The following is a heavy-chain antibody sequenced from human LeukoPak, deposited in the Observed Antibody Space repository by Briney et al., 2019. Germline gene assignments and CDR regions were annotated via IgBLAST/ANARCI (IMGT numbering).Heavy chain of an antibody. J-gene: IGHJ4*02. D-gene: IGHD3-16*01. CDR3: ASFSAGLG. V-gene: IGHV4-39*01. CDR1: GGSISSYY. CDR2: IYYSGST. Sequence: PSETLSLTCTVSGGSISSYYWSWIRQPPGKGLEWIGSIYYSGSTYYNPSLKSRVTISVDTSKNQFSLKLSSVTAADTAVYYCASFSAGLGWGQGTLVTVSS.